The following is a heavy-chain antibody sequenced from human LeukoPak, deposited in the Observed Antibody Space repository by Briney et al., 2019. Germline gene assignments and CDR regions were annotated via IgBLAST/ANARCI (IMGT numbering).Heavy chain of an antibody. CDR1: GFTFSSYT. V-gene: IGHV3-23*01. CDR3: AKARTVAGTAIDY. Sequence: PGGSLRLSCAASGFTFSSYTMSWVRQAPGKGLEWVSTITTSDGNTYYADSVKGRFTVSRDNSKNTLFLQMNSLRAEDTAVYYCAKARTVAGTAIDYWGQGTLVTVSS. D-gene: IGHD6-19*01. J-gene: IGHJ4*02. CDR2: ITTSDGNT.